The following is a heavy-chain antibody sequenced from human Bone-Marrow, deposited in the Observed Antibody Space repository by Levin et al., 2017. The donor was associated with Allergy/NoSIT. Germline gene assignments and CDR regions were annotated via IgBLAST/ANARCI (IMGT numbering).Heavy chain of an antibody. Sequence: GESLKISCSASGFTFRNHAMHWVRQAPGKGLEWMSVIIFDGTKESYADSVKGRVTISRDNSKNTVYLRMDNLTIEDTAVYYCARESGDYGDYSGAFDNWGQGTLVTVAS. CDR1: GFTFRNHA. J-gene: IGHJ4*02. D-gene: IGHD4-17*01. CDR3: ARESGDYGDYSGAFDN. CDR2: IIFDGTKE. V-gene: IGHV3-30*04.